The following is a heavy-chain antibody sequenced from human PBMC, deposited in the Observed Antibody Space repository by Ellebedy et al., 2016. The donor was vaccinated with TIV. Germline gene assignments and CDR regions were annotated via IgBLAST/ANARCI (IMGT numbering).Heavy chain of an antibody. CDR2: INAGNGNT. V-gene: IGHV1-3*01. Sequence: ASVKVSXKASGYTFTSYAMHWVRQAPGQRLEWMGWINAGNGNTKYSQKFQGRVTITRDTSASTAYMELSSPRSEDTAVYYCARDMFWARWGFDYWGQGTLVTVSS. D-gene: IGHD3-10*02. J-gene: IGHJ4*02. CDR3: ARDMFWARWGFDY. CDR1: GYTFTSYA.